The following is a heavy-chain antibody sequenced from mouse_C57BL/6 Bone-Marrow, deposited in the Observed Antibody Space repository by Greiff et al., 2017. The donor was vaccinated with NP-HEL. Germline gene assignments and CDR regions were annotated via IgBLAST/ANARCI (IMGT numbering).Heavy chain of an antibody. CDR1: GFTFSSYG. CDR2: ISSGGSYT. Sequence: EVQVVESGGDLVKPGGSLKLSCAASGFTFSSYGMSWVRQTPDKRLEWVATISSGGSYTYYPDSVKGRFTISRDNAKYTLYLQMSSLKSEDTAMYYCASPYDYDVAWFAYWGQGTLVTVSA. D-gene: IGHD2-4*01. V-gene: IGHV5-6*01. J-gene: IGHJ3*01. CDR3: ASPYDYDVAWFAY.